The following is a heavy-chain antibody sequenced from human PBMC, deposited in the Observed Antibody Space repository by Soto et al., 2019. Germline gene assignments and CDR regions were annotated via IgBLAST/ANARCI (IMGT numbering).Heavy chain of an antibody. CDR1: GFTFSSYD. CDR2: IGTAGDT. CDR3: ARSFGSGGPRNYYYYMDV. D-gene: IGHD6-19*01. Sequence: EVKLVESGGGLVQPGGSLRLSCAASGFTFSSYDMHWVRQATGKGLEWVSAIGTAGDTYYPGSVKGRFTISRENAKNSLYLKMNSLRAGDTAVYYCARSFGSGGPRNYYYYMDVWGKGTTVTVSS. J-gene: IGHJ6*03. V-gene: IGHV3-13*01.